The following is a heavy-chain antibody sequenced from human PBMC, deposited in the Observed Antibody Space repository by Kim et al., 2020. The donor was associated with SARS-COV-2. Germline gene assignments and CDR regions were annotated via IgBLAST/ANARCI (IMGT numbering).Heavy chain of an antibody. D-gene: IGHD5-18*01. Sequence: NPSLKSRVTISVDTSKNQFSLKLSSVTAADTAVYYCARGGYSQPAPWFDPWGQGTLVTVSS. CDR3: ARGGYSQPAPWFDP. J-gene: IGHJ5*02. V-gene: IGHV4-30-2*04.